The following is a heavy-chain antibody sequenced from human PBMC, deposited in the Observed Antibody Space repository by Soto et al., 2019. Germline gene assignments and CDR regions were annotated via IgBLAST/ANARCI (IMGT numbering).Heavy chain of an antibody. D-gene: IGHD3-3*01. CDR1: GGSISSYY. Sequence: QGQLQESGPGLVKPSETLSLTCSVSGGSISSYYWSWIRQPPGQGLEWIGHIYYTGSTNYNPSLKSRVTISVDTSKNQFSLKLSSVTAADTAVYYCARAAPNYVFWSDYPKWFDPWCQGTLVTVSS. CDR2: IYYTGST. V-gene: IGHV4-59*01. CDR3: ARAAPNYVFWSDYPKWFDP. J-gene: IGHJ5*02.